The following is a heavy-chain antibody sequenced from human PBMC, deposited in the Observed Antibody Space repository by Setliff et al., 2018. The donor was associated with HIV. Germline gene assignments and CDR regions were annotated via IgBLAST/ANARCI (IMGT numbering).Heavy chain of an antibody. CDR3: ARGGRSTVTQWAWFDP. Sequence: ETLSLTCAVYGGSFSGYFWSWIRQSPGKGLEWIGEFRHSGNTNINPSLKSRVTISGDTTKNQISLKLTSVTAADTAVYYCARGGRSTVTQWAWFDPWGQGTLVTVSA. CDR2: FRHSGNT. V-gene: IGHV4-34*01. D-gene: IGHD4-17*01. J-gene: IGHJ5*02. CDR1: GGSFSGYF.